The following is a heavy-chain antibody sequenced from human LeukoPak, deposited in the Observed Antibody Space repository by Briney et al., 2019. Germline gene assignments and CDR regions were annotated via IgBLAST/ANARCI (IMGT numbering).Heavy chain of an antibody. D-gene: IGHD6-19*01. CDR1: GGSISSYY. J-gene: IGHJ3*02. V-gene: IGHV4-59*01. Sequence: PSETLSLTCTVSGGSISSYYWSWIRQPAGKGLEWIGYIYYSGSTNYNPSLKSRVTISVDTSKNQFSLKLSSVTAADTAVYYCARDQWLVGAFDIWGQGTMVTVSS. CDR2: IYYSGST. CDR3: ARDQWLVGAFDI.